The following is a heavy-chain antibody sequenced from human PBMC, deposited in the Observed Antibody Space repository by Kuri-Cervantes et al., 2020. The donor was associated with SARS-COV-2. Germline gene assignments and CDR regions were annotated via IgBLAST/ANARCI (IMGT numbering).Heavy chain of an antibody. CDR2: IIPILGIA. CDR1: GGTYSSYT. D-gene: IGHD3-22*01. Sequence: SVKVSCKASGGTYSSYTISWVRQAPGQGLEWMGRIIPILGIANYAQKFQGRVTITADESTSTAYMELSSLRADDTAVYYCARDRGGYYDSSGYYWFDPWGQGTLVTVSS. V-gene: IGHV1-69*04. CDR3: ARDRGGYYDSSGYYWFDP. J-gene: IGHJ5*02.